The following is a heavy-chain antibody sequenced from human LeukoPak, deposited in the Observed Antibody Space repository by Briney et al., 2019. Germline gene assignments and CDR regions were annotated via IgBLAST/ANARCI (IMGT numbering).Heavy chain of an antibody. CDR1: GGFINSHY. V-gene: IGHV4-59*11. J-gene: IGHJ3*01. Sequence: SETLFLTCTVSGGFINSHYWSWIRQPPGKGLEWIGYIYYIGSTNYNPSLTSRVAISLDRIKNQFSLKLTSVTAADTAVYYCARRAADDAFDLWGQGTLVTVSS. CDR3: ARRAADDAFDL. CDR2: IYYIGST.